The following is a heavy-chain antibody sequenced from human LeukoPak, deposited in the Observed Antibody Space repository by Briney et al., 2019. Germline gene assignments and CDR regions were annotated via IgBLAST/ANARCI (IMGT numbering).Heavy chain of an antibody. Sequence: SETLSLTCTVSGGSISSYYWSWIRQPAGKGLEWIGRIYTSGSTNYNPSLKSRVTMSVDTSKNQFSLKLSSVTAADTAVYYCARGCLVGWRPIGGDSSGYSGALDYWGQGTLVTVSS. CDR2: IYTSGST. CDR3: ARGCLVGWRPIGGDSSGYSGALDY. J-gene: IGHJ4*02. V-gene: IGHV4-4*07. CDR1: GGSISSYY. D-gene: IGHD3-22*01.